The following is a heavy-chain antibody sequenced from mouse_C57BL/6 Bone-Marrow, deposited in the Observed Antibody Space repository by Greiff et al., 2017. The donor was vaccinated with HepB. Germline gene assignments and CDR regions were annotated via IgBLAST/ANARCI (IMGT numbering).Heavy chain of an antibody. V-gene: IGHV1-55*01. D-gene: IGHD2-3*01. CDR2: IYPGSGST. J-gene: IGHJ4*01. CDR3: ARGGGWLLRGYAMDY. Sequence: QVQLKQPGAELVKPGASVKMSCKASGYTFTSYWITWVKQRPGQGLEWIGDIYPGSGSTNYNEKFKSQATLTVDTSSSTAYMQLSSLTSEDSAVYYCARGGGWLLRGYAMDYWGQGTSVTVSS. CDR1: GYTFTSYW.